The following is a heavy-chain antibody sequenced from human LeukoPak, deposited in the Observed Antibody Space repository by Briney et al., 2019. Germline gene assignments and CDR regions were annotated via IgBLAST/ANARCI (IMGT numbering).Heavy chain of an antibody. CDR2: VSSSGST. Sequence: SETLSLTCSVSGDSITYFYWSWIRQAAGKGLEWIGRVSSSGSTDYNASLKSRVTMSVDTSKNQFSLKLSSVTAADTAVYYCARTTEAHSWRTRYYDYYMDVWGKGTTVTVSS. CDR3: ARTTEAHSWRTRYYDYYMDV. D-gene: IGHD6-13*01. CDR1: GDSITYFY. J-gene: IGHJ6*03. V-gene: IGHV4-4*07.